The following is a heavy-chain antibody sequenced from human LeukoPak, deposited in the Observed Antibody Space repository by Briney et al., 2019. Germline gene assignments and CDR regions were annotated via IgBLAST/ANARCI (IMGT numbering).Heavy chain of an antibody. CDR2: IYYSGST. V-gene: IGHV4-39*01. J-gene: IGHJ2*01. CDR3: ARYYYDSSGYLTYWYFDL. Sequence: PSETLSLTCTVSGGSISSSSYYWGWIRQPPGKGLEWIGSIYYSGSTYYNPSLKSRVTISVDTSKNQFSLKLSSVTAADTAVYYCARYYYDSSGYLTYWYFDLWGRGTLVTVSS. D-gene: IGHD3-22*01. CDR1: GGSISSSSYY.